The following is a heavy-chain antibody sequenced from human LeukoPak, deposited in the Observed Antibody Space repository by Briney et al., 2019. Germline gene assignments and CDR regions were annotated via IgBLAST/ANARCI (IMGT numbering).Heavy chain of an antibody. CDR3: ARDSGSYYPGVFDY. D-gene: IGHD1-26*01. Sequence: GGSLRLSCAASGFTFSSYGVHWVRQAPGKGREWGAVIWYEGSNKYYADSVKGRFTISRDNSKNTLYLQMNSLRAEDTAVYYCARDSGSYYPGVFDYWGQGTLVTVSS. CDR2: IWYEGSNK. J-gene: IGHJ4*02. V-gene: IGHV3-33*01. CDR1: GFTFSSYG.